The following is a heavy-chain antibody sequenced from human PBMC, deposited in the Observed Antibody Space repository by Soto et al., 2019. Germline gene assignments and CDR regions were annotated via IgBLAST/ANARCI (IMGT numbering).Heavy chain of an antibody. CDR2: IIPVVGTT. Sequence: QVQLVQSGAAVKKPGSSVKVSCKASGDTFTTNSLNWVRQAPGQGLEWMGGIIPVVGTTKYAQKYQDRVTITGDKSTNPAYMELSSLRSDDTAVYYGARGLLYATTYLDYWGQGTQVTVSS. V-gene: IGHV1-69*06. CDR3: ARGLLYATTYLDY. D-gene: IGHD2-8*01. CDR1: GDTFTTNS. J-gene: IGHJ4*02.